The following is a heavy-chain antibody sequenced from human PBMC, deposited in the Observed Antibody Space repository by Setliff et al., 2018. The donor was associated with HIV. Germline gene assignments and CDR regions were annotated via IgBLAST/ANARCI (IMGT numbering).Heavy chain of an antibody. J-gene: IGHJ4*02. D-gene: IGHD3-16*01. CDR1: GYTFTSYA. V-gene: IGHV1-3*03. Sequence: ASVKVSCKASGYTFTSYAMHWVRQAPGQRLEWMGWINAGNGNTKYSQEFQGRVTITRDTSASTAYMELSSLRSEDMAVFYCAIGGGDGHPTWVYWGLGTLVTVSS. CDR3: AIGGGDGHPTWVY. CDR2: INAGNGNT.